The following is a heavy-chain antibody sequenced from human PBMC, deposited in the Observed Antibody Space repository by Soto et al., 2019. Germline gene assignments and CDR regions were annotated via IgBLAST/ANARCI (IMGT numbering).Heavy chain of an antibody. CDR3: TTFPHCGGDCYAFDI. Sequence: GGSLRLSCAASGFTFSNAWMSWVRQAPGKGLEWVGRIKSKTDGGTTDYAAPVKGRFTISRDDSKNTLYLQMNSLKTEDTAVYYCTTFPHCGGDCYAFDIWGQGTMVTVSS. J-gene: IGHJ3*02. CDR1: GFTFSNAW. CDR2: IKSKTDGGTT. D-gene: IGHD2-21*02. V-gene: IGHV3-15*01.